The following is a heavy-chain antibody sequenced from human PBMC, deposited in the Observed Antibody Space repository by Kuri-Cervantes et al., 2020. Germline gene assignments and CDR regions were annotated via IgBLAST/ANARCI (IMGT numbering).Heavy chain of an antibody. V-gene: IGHV3-7*03. D-gene: IGHD3-3*01. CDR2: IKQDGSEK. J-gene: IGHJ6*03. CDR3: AKLRGRFLEWLLDMDV. CDR1: GLTFSSYW. Sequence: GGSLRLSCAASGLTFSSYWMSWVRQAPGKGLEWVANIKQDGSEKYYVDSVKGRFTTSRDNAKNSLYLQMNSLRAEDTALYYCAKLRGRFLEWLLDMDVWGKGTTVTVSS.